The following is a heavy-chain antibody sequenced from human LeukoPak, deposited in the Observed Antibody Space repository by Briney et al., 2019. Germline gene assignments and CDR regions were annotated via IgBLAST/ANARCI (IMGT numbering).Heavy chain of an antibody. D-gene: IGHD4-17*01. CDR1: GFTFSSYA. CDR2: ISGSGGST. Sequence: SGGSLRLSCAASGFTFSSYAMSWVRQAPGKGLEWVSAISGSGGSTDYADSVKGRLTIYRDNSKNTLYLQMNSLRAEDTAVYYCAKGVLYGDYPYWGQGTLVTVSS. J-gene: IGHJ4*02. CDR3: AKGVLYGDYPY. V-gene: IGHV3-23*01.